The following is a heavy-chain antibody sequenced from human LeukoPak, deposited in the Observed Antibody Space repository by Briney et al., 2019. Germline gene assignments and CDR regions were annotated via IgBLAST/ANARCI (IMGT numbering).Heavy chain of an antibody. J-gene: IGHJ4*02. D-gene: IGHD2-2*02. CDR2: ISDDGSNK. Sequence: PGGSLRLSCAASGFTFSGYGMHWVRQAPGKGLEWVAVISDDGSNKYYVDSVKGRFTISRDNSKNTLYLQMNSLRAEDTAVYYCANSPTYCSSTSCYTNYWGQGTLVTVSS. V-gene: IGHV3-30*18. CDR1: GFTFSGYG. CDR3: ANSPTYCSSTSCYTNY.